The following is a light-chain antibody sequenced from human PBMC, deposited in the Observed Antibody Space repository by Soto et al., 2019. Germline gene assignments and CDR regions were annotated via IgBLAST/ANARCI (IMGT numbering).Light chain of an antibody. J-gene: IGKJ1*01. V-gene: IGKV3-20*01. CDR3: QQYASHLGT. CDR1: QSVSSSY. Sequence: EIVLTQSPGTLSLSPGERATLSCRASQSVSSSYLAWYQQKPGQAPRLLIYGASSRATGIPDRFSGSGSGTGFTLTISRLEPEDCAVYYCQQYASHLGTFGQGTKVEIK. CDR2: GAS.